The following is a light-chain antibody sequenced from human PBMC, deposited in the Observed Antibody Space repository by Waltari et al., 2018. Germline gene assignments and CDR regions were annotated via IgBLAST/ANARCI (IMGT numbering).Light chain of an antibody. CDR2: DAS. J-gene: IGKJ1*01. Sequence: ELMLTQSPCTLSLSPGERATLACRANQSISKYLAWYQQKPGQAPRLLIYDASNRATGIPDRFSGSGYGTDFSLTISRLEPEDYAVYYCQKYGSLPATFGRGTKVEIK. CDR1: QSISKY. V-gene: IGKV3-20*01. CDR3: QKYGSLPAT.